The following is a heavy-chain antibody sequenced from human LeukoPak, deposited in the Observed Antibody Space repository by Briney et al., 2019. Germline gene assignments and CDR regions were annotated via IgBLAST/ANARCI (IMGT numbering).Heavy chain of an antibody. CDR1: GFTFDDYA. CDR2: ISWNSGSI. CDR3: AKDKAHIAVLYYFDY. D-gene: IGHD6-19*01. J-gene: IGHJ4*02. V-gene: IGHV3-9*01. Sequence: GGSLRLSCAASGFTFDDYAMHWVRQAPGKGLEWVSGISWNSGSIGYADSVKGRFTISRDNAKNSLYLQMNSLRAEDTALYYCAKDKAHIAVLYYFDYWGQGTLVTVSS.